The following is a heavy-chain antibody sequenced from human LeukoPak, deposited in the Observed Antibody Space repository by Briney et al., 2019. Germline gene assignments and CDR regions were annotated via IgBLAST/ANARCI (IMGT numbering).Heavy chain of an antibody. V-gene: IGHV3-23*01. D-gene: IGHD6-19*01. CDR3: AKDAKGSGWSTDY. Sequence: GGSLRLSCAASGFTFNSYAMNWVRQAPGKGLEWVSAITDGDGRTYYADSVRGRFTISRDNSKNTLYLQMNSLRAEDTAIYYCAKDAKGSGWSTDYWGQGTLVTVSS. CDR2: ITDGDGRT. CDR1: GFTFNSYA. J-gene: IGHJ4*02.